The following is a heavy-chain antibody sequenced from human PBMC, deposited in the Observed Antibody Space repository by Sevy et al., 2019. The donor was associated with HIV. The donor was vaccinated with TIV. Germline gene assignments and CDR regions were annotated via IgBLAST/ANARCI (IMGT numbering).Heavy chain of an antibody. CDR1: GFTFSDYY. D-gene: IGHD1-26*01. CDR2: ISSSGSII. CDR3: ARDMGGSLGNWFDP. J-gene: IGHJ5*02. V-gene: IGHV3-11*01. Sequence: GGSLRLSCAASGFTFSDYYMSWIRQAPGNGLEWVSYISSSGSIIYYVDSVKGRFTISRDNAKNSLYLQMNSLRAEDTAVYYCARDMGGSLGNWFDPWGQGTLVTVSS.